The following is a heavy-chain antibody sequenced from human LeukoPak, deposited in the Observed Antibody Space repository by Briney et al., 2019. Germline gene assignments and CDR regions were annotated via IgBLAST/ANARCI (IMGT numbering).Heavy chain of an antibody. J-gene: IGHJ4*02. D-gene: IGHD2-2*01. CDR1: GFTFSSYA. V-gene: IGHV3-30-3*01. CDR2: ISYDGSNK. CDR3: AREDAHCSSTSCPEGGFDY. Sequence: GGSLRLSCAASGFTFSSYAMHWVRQAPGKGLEWVAVISYDGSNKYYADSVKGRFTISRDNSKNTLYLRMNSLRAEDTAVYYCAREDAHCSSTSCPEGGFDYWGQGTLVTVSS.